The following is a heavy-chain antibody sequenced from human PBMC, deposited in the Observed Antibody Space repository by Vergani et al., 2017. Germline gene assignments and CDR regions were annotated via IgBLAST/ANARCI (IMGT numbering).Heavy chain of an antibody. CDR2: IQFDGSNQ. Sequence: QVQLVESGGGVVQRGGSLRLSCATSGFTLSNYDMQWIRQGPGKGLEFVAFIQFDGSNQYYADSVKGRFTLSRDFSKNTLYLQMNSLRTDDTATYYCAKHFRGWGIDYWGRNPGHRLF. J-gene: IGHJ4*01. CDR3: AKHFRGWGIDY. D-gene: IGHD3-16*01. V-gene: IGHV3-30*02. CDR1: GFTLSNYD.